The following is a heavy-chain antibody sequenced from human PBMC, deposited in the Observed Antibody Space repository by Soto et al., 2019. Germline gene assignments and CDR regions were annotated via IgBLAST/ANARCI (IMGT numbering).Heavy chain of an antibody. CDR3: ARSREGHDY. D-gene: IGHD2-15*01. CDR2: TTYREST. V-gene: IGHV4-39*01. CDR1: GGSISSRNYY. Sequence: PSETLSLTCAVSGGSISSRNYYWGWTRQPPGKGREWIGSTTYRESTYYSPSLRSRVTISVDTPTNQFSLKLSFVTAADAAVYYCARSREGHDYWGQGTTVTVSS. J-gene: IGHJ4*01.